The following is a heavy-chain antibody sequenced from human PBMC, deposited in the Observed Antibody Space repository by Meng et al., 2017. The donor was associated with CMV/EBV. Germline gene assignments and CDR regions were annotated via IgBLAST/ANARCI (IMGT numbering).Heavy chain of an antibody. CDR1: GFTFSSYA. D-gene: IGHD3-9*01. CDR2: ISGSGGST. Sequence: GESLKISCAASGFTFSSYAMSWVRQAPGKGLEWVSAISGSGGSTYYADSVKGRFTISRDNSKNTLYLQMNSLRAEDTAVYYCARDYHDWLPDYYYGMDVWGQGTTVTVSS. CDR3: ARDYHDWLPDYYYGMDV. J-gene: IGHJ6*02. V-gene: IGHV3-23*01.